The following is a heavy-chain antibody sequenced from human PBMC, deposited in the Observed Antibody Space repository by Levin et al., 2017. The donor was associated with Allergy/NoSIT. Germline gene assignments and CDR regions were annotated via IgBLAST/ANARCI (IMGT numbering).Heavy chain of an antibody. CDR3: ARDRFSSGGYYY. D-gene: IGHD1-26*01. CDR2: INPNSGGT. J-gene: IGHJ4*02. CDR1: GYTFTGYY. V-gene: IGHV1-2*02. Sequence: GESLKISCKASGYTFTGYYMHWVRQAPGQGLEWMGWINPNSGGTNYAQKFQGRVTMTRDTSISTAYMELSRLRSDDTAVYYCARDRFSSGGYYYWGQGTLVTVSS.